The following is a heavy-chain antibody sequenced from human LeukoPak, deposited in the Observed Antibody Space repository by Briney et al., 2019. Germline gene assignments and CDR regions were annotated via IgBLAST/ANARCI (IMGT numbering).Heavy chain of an antibody. CDR1: GGTFISYA. CDR2: IIPIFGTA. CDR3: ARDGTHYYEHSGYYPRY. J-gene: IGHJ4*02. V-gene: IGHV1-69*05. Sequence: ASVKVSCKASGGTFISYAISWVRQAPGQGLEWMGGIIPIFGTANYAQKFQGRVIMTRDTSTSTVYMDLSNLRSEDTAVYYCARDGTHYYEHSGYYPRYWGQGTLVTVSS. D-gene: IGHD3-22*01.